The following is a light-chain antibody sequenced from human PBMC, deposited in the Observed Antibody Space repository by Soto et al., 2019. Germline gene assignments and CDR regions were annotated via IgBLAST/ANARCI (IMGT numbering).Light chain of an antibody. Sequence: DLQMTQSPSSLSASVGDRVTITCRASQNINTYLNWYQQRPGKAPELLIYAASNFQSGVPSRFSGSGSKTDFTLTISSLQPEDFATYYCQQSYTTPVTFGQGTKVDIK. CDR3: QQSYTTPVT. CDR2: AAS. CDR1: QNINTY. J-gene: IGKJ1*01. V-gene: IGKV1-39*01.